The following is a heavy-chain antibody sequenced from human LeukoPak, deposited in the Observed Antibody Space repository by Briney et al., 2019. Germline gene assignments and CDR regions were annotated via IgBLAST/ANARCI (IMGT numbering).Heavy chain of an antibody. CDR3: ARGSSAGSGTAYVMFDY. D-gene: IGHD3-10*01. CDR1: GFTFNRHH. J-gene: IGHJ4*02. CDR2: IKSDGSVT. Sequence: GGSLRHSCEVSGFTFNRHHMHWVRQAPGKGLVWVSFIKSDGSVTAYADSVKGRFTVSRDNAKNTMVLQVNSLRAEDTAVYFCARGSSAGSGTAYVMFDYWGQGILVTVSS. V-gene: IGHV3-74*01.